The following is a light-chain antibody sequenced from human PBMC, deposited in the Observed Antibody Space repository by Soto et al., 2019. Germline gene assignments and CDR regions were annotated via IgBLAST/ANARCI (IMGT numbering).Light chain of an antibody. CDR3: GTWDSSLSAGV. CDR2: DDD. J-gene: IGLJ3*02. V-gene: IGLV1-51*01. Sequence: QSVLTQPPSVSAAPGQTVTISCSGSSSNIGSNFVSWYQQLPGTAPKLLIYDDDNRPSGIPDRFSGSRSGTSATLGITGLQTGDEADFYCGTWDSSLSAGVFGGGTKLTVL. CDR1: SSNIGSNF.